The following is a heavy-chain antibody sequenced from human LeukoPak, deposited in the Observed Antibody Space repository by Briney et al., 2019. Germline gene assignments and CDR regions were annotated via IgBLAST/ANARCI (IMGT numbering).Heavy chain of an antibody. CDR2: IYSGGST. CDR3: AKDSGYYPNYFDY. V-gene: IGHV3-66*01. CDR1: GFTVSSNY. D-gene: IGHD3-22*01. J-gene: IGHJ4*02. Sequence: PGGSLRLSCAASGFTVSSNYMSWVRQAPGKGLEWVSVIYSGGSTYYADSVKGRFTISRDNSKNTLYLQMNSLRAEDTAVYYCAKDSGYYPNYFDYWGQGTLVTVSS.